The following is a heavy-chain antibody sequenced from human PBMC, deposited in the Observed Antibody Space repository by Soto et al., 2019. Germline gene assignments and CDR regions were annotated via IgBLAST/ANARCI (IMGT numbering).Heavy chain of an antibody. CDR1: GFTFDNYA. D-gene: IGHD1-26*01. CDR3: ARTARDLLGALDY. CDR2: ISGGTT. Sequence: LRLSCAASGFTFDNYAMSWVRQAPGKGLEWVSSISGGTTNYADSVKGRFTFSRDNSKNTLYLQMNSLRAEDTALYYCARTARDLLGALDYWGQGTLVTVSS. V-gene: IGHV3-23*01. J-gene: IGHJ4*02.